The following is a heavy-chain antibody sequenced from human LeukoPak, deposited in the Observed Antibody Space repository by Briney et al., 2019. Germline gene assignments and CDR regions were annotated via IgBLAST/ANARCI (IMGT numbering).Heavy chain of an antibody. CDR2: INWNGGST. V-gene: IGHV3-20*04. J-gene: IGHJ6*03. CDR1: GFTFDDYG. D-gene: IGHD6-25*01. Sequence: TGGSLRLSCAASGFTFDDYGMSWVRQAPGKGLEWVSGINWNGGSTGYADSVKGRFTISRDNAKNSLYLQMNSLRADDTAVYYCARFAAGGSYYYYMDVWGKGTTVTVSS. CDR3: ARFAAGGSYYYYMDV.